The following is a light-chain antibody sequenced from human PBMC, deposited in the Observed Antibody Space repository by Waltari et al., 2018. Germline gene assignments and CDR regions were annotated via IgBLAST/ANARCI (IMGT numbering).Light chain of an antibody. CDR2: RSN. CDR3: AAWDDSLSVSYV. J-gene: IGLJ1*01. CDR1: NSNIGRNS. Sequence: QSVLTQPPSASGTPGQTVTISCSGTNSNIGRNSVFWYQQLPGTAPKLLIYRSNQRPSGLPDRLSSSRSGTSASLAIRGIRSEDEADYYCAAWDDSLSVSYVYGSGTNVT. V-gene: IGLV1-47*01.